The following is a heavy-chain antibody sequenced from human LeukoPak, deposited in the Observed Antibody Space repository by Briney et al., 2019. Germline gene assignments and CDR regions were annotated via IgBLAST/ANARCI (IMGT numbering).Heavy chain of an antibody. CDR1: GFTFSSYS. D-gene: IGHD2-15*01. Sequence: GGSLRLSCAASGFTFSSYSMNWVRQAPGKGLEWVSSISSSSSYIYYADSVKGRFTISRDNAKNSLYLQMNSLRAEDTAVYYCASGRHCSGGSCYSWYFDLWGRGTLVTVSS. J-gene: IGHJ2*01. CDR3: ASGRHCSGGSCYSWYFDL. CDR2: ISSSSSYI. V-gene: IGHV3-21*01.